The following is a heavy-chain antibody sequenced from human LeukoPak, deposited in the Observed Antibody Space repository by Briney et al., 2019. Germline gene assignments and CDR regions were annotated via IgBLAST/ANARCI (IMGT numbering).Heavy chain of an antibody. CDR2: IVVGSGNT. CDR3: AAAGLNRRDGYNVNYFDY. Sequence: ASVKVSCKASGFTFTSSAMQWVRQARGQRLEWIGWIVVGSGNTNYAQKFQERVTITRDMSTSTAYMELSSLRSEDTAVYYCAAAGLNRRDGYNVNYFDYWGQGTLVTVSS. J-gene: IGHJ4*02. D-gene: IGHD5-24*01. V-gene: IGHV1-58*02. CDR1: GFTFTSSA.